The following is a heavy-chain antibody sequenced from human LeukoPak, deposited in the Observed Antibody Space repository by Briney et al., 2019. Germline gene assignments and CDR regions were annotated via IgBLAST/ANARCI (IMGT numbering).Heavy chain of an antibody. CDR1: GGSISSGDYY. J-gene: IGHJ6*02. CDR2: ISFSGGT. Sequence: SETLSLTCTASGGSISSGDYYWTWIRQPPGKGLEWIGHISFSGGTYYNPSLKSRVTISVDTSKNQFSLKLSSVTAADTAVYYCARNPGYCSGGSCYSGAYYYYGMDVWGQGTTVTVSS. V-gene: IGHV4-30-4*01. D-gene: IGHD2-15*01. CDR3: ARNPGYCSGGSCYSGAYYYYGMDV.